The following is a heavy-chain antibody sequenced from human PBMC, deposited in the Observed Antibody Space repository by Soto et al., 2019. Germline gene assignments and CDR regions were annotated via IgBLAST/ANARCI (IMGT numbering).Heavy chain of an antibody. CDR3: ATLSTTITTFDV. CDR1: GYSFTNYW. CDR2: IDPANSYT. Sequence: GESLKISCKASGYSFTNYWINWVRQMPGKGLEWMGRIDPANSYTDYSPSLQGHVTLSADKSTSTAYLQWSSLKASDTAMYFCATLSTTITTFDVWGQGTMVTVSS. D-gene: IGHD4-4*01. J-gene: IGHJ3*01. V-gene: IGHV5-10-1*01.